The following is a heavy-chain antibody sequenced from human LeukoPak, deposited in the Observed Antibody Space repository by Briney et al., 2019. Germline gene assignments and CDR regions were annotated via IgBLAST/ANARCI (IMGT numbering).Heavy chain of an antibody. CDR1: GYSISSGYH. V-gene: IGHV4-38-2*02. D-gene: IGHD4-23*01. CDR3: ARDLGSGGNSDY. CDR2: ANSGGGA. Sequence: PSETLSLTCAVSGYSISSGYHWCCIRQPPGKGLEWIASANSGGGASYNPSLKSRATISLHTSKNQLSLDLRSVTAADTAVYYCARDLGSGGNSDYWGQGTLVTVSS. J-gene: IGHJ4*02.